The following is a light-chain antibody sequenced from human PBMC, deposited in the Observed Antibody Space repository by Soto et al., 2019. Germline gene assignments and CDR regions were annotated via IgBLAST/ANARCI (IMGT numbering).Light chain of an antibody. CDR3: QQYGRSPYT. CDR1: QSITSNY. J-gene: IGKJ2*01. V-gene: IGKV3-20*01. CDR2: AVS. Sequence: EIVLTQSPGTLSLSPGERATLSCRASQSITSNYLAWYQQKPGQAPRLLVYAVSGRPNGIPDRFSGSGAGTDFTLTISRLEPEDFALYYCQQYGRSPYTFGQGTQLAIK.